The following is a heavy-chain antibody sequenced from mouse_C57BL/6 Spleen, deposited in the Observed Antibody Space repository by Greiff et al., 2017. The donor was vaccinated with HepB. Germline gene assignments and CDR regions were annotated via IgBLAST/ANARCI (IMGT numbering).Heavy chain of an antibody. Sequence: VQLQQSGPELVKPGASVKISCKASGYAFSSSWMNWVKQRPGKGLEWIGRIYPGDGDTNYNGKFKGKATLTADISSSTAYRQLSSLTSEDSAVYFCARRGLNGVDYWGQGTTLTVSS. CDR3: ARRGLNGVDY. CDR1: GYAFSSSW. CDR2: IYPGDGDT. D-gene: IGHD3-3*01. V-gene: IGHV1-82*01. J-gene: IGHJ2*01.